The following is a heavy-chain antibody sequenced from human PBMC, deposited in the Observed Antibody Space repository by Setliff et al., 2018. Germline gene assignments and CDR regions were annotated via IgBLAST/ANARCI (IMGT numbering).Heavy chain of an antibody. CDR2: TIPIFGTT. CDR3: VREGVDSRSSSDYRYYMDV. Sequence: GASVKVSYKASRGTFISYGISWVRPAPGPGLEWMGGTIPIFGTTDYAQKFRGRVTIITDESTSTALMQLSSLRSEDTAVYYCVREGVDSRSSSDYRYYMDVWGKGTTVTVS. CDR1: RGTFISYG. V-gene: IGHV1-69*05. J-gene: IGHJ6*03. D-gene: IGHD3-22*01.